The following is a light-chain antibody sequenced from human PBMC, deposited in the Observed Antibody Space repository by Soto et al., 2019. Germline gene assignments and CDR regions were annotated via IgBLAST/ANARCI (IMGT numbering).Light chain of an antibody. CDR2: TND. CDR3: AVWDDTLTGHV. CDR1: SSNIGTSS. J-gene: IGLJ1*01. V-gene: IGLV1-44*01. Sequence: QSVLTQPPSASGTPGQTVTISCSGSSSNIGTSSVHWYKHLPGTAPKPLIYTNDQRPSGVPDRFSGSKSGTSASLAISGLQSEDEADYSCAVWDDTLTGHVSGAGTKVPVL.